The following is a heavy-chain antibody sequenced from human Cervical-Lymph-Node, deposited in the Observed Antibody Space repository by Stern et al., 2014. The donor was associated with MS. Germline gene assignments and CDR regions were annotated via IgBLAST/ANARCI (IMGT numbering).Heavy chain of an antibody. CDR2: IIPFLNTA. CDR1: GGTFTTHP. CDR3: ASSLVASGH. D-gene: IGHD2-8*02. Sequence: VQLVESGAEVKKPGSSVKVSCKASGGTFTTHPMTWWRQAPGQGLEWMGGIIPFLNTANYAQKFQGRITITADKSTGTTYMEISSLRSDDTAVYYCASSLVASGHWGQGTLVIVS. V-gene: IGHV1-69*06. J-gene: IGHJ4*02.